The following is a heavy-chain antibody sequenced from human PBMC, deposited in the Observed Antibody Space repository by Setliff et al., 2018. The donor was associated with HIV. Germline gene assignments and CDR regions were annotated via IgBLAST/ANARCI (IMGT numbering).Heavy chain of an antibody. J-gene: IGHJ3*01. CDR3: ARDAYYYDSRGYDLRAFDF. V-gene: IGHV3-48*03. CDR1: GFTFSSYD. Sequence: GGSLRLSCAASGFTFSSYDMNWVRQAPGKGLEWVSYISSSGSTIYYADSVKGRFTISRDNAKNSLYLQMNSLRAEDTAVYYCARDAYYYDSRGYDLRAFDFWGQGTMVTVSS. CDR2: ISSSGSTI. D-gene: IGHD3-22*01.